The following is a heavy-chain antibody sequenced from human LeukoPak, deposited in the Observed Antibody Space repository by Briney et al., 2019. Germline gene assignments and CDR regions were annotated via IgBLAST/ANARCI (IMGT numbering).Heavy chain of an antibody. CDR2: INPSGGST. CDR3: ARYIYGYLHY. CDR1: GYTFTNYN. Sequence: ASVKVSYTASGYTFTNYNIHWVRQAPGQGLEWMGIINPSGGSTSYAQKFQGRVTMTRDTSTSTVYMELSSLRSEDPAVYYCARYIYGYLHYWGQGTLVTGSS. D-gene: IGHD5-18*01. V-gene: IGHV1-46*01. J-gene: IGHJ4*02.